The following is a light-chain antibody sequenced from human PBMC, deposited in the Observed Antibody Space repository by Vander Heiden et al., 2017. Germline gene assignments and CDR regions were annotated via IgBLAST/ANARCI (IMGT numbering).Light chain of an antibody. Sequence: SYELTQPPSASVSPGQTARITCPGDALPKQYAYWYQQKPGQAPVLVIYKDTERPSGIPERFSGSSSGTTVTLTISGVQSEDEADYYCQSADSSGARGVFGGGTKLTVL. CDR1: ALPKQY. CDR3: QSADSSGARGV. V-gene: IGLV3-25*03. CDR2: KDT. J-gene: IGLJ3*02.